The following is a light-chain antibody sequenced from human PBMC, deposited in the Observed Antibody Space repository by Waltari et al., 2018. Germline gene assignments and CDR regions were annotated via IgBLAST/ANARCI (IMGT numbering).Light chain of an antibody. V-gene: IGKV1-5*03. Sequence: DIQMTQSPSTLSASVGARVTITCRASQSINSWSAWYQQKPGKAPNLLIYKASTLESGVPSRFSGSGSGTEFTLTISSLQPDDFATYYCQQYNSYSRTFGQGTKVEIK. J-gene: IGKJ1*01. CDR2: KAS. CDR3: QQYNSYSRT. CDR1: QSINSW.